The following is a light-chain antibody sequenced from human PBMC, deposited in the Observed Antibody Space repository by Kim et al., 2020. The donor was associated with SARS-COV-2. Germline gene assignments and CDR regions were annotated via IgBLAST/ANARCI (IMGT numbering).Light chain of an antibody. V-gene: IGLV4-60*03. J-gene: IGLJ3*02. Sequence: QPVLTQSSSASASLGSSVKLTCTLSSGHSSYIIAWHQQQPGKAPRYLMKLEGSGSYNKGSGVPDRFSGSSSGADRYLTISNLQSEDEADYYCGTRDSNTHGVFGGGTQLTVL. CDR1: SGHSSYI. CDR2: LEGSGSY. CDR3: GTRDSNTHGV.